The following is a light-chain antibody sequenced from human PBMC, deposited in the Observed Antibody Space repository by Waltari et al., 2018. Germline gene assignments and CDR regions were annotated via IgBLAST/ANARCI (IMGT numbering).Light chain of an antibody. Sequence: SYELTQPPSVSVSPGQPARITCSGDALPKQYPYWYQQKPGQAPVLVIYKDTERPSGIPERFSGSSSGTTVTLTISGVQAEDEADYYCQSADSSGTYKVFGGGTKLTVL. CDR3: QSADSSGTYKV. V-gene: IGLV3-25*03. J-gene: IGLJ3*02. CDR2: KDT. CDR1: ALPKQY.